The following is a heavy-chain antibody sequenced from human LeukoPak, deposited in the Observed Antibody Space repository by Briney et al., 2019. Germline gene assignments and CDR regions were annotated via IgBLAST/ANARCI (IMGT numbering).Heavy chain of an antibody. V-gene: IGHV3-48*04. CDR1: GFTFSSYS. CDR2: ISSSSSTI. D-gene: IGHD4-23*01. CDR3: ARDPTTVVTPYYFDY. J-gene: IGHJ4*02. Sequence: PGRSLRLSCAASGFTFSSYSMNWVRQAPGKGLEWVSYISSSSSTIYYADSVKGRFTISRDNAKNSLYLQMNSLRAEDTAVYYCARDPTTVVTPYYFDYWGQGTLVTVSS.